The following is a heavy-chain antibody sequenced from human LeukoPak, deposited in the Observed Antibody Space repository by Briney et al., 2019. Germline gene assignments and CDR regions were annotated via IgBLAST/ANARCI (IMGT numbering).Heavy chain of an antibody. Sequence: SETLSLTCTVSGGSISSGSYYWSWIRQPAGKGLEWIGRIYTSGSINYNPSLKSRVTMSVDTSKNQFSLRLTSVTAADTAVYYCARLAQKLERIAVAGTSEWRANWYFDLWGRGTLVTVSS. J-gene: IGHJ2*01. D-gene: IGHD6-19*01. V-gene: IGHV4-61*02. CDR1: GGSISSGSYY. CDR2: IYTSGSI. CDR3: ARLAQKLERIAVAGTSEWRANWYFDL.